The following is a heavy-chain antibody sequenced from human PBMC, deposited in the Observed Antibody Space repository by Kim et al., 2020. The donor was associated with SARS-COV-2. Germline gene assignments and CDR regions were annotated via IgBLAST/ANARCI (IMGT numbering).Heavy chain of an antibody. CDR1: GFTFSSYW. CDR2: IKQDGSEK. V-gene: IGHV3-7*03. CDR3: ARDLTRGYDSSGYYYEGDDY. J-gene: IGHJ4*02. D-gene: IGHD3-22*01. Sequence: GGSLRLSCAASGFTFSSYWMSWVRQAPGKGLEWVSNIKQDGSEKYYVDSVKGRFTISRDNAKNSLYLQMNSLRAKDTAVYYCARDLTRGYDSSGYYYEGDDYWGQGTLVTVSS.